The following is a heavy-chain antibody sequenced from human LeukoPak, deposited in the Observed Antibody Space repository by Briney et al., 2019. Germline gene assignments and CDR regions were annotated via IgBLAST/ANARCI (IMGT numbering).Heavy chain of an antibody. V-gene: IGHV3-72*01. CDR3: ARVSSGWYDAFDI. CDR2: TRNKANSYTT. Sequence: GGSLRLSCAASGFTFSGHYMDWVRQAPGKGLEWVGRTRNKANSYTTEYAASVKGRFTISRDDSKNSLWLQMNSLKTEDTAVYYCARVSSGWYDAFDIWGQGTMVIVSS. D-gene: IGHD6-19*01. J-gene: IGHJ3*02. CDR1: GFTFSGHY.